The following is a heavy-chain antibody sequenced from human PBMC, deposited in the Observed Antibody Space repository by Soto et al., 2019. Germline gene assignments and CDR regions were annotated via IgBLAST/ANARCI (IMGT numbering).Heavy chain of an antibody. V-gene: IGHV1-18*01. J-gene: IGHJ5*02. CDR2: ISTYSGDT. D-gene: IGHD5-12*01. CDR3: ARRHGPTTSENWFGP. CDR1: GYTFFTYD. Sequence: QVHLVQSGVEVKTPGASVKVSCQASGYTFFTYDISWVRQAPGQGLEWMGWISTYSGDTKYAQKFQGRVTMTTDTYRTTAYLELRSLRSDDTAVYYCARRHGPTTSENWFGPWGQGTLFTVSS.